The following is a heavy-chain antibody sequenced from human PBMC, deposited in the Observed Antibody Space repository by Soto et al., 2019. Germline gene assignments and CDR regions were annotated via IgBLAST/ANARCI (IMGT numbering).Heavy chain of an antibody. Sequence: PSETLSLTCAVYGGSFSGYYWSWIRQPPGKGLEWIGEINHSGSTNYNPSLKSRVTISVDTSKNQFSLKLSSVTAADTVVYYCARYLGRYSSSYNWFDPWGQGTLVTVSS. D-gene: IGHD6-6*01. CDR2: INHSGST. CDR1: GGSFSGYY. J-gene: IGHJ5*02. V-gene: IGHV4-34*01. CDR3: ARYLGRYSSSYNWFDP.